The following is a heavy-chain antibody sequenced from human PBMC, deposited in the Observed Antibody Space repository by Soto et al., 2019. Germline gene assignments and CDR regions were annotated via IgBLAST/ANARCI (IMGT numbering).Heavy chain of an antibody. CDR1: GFSLSNARMG. J-gene: IGHJ6*02. V-gene: IGHV2-26*01. Sequence: QVTLKESGPVLVKPTETLTLTCTVSGFSLSNARMGVSWIRQPPGKALEWLAHIFSNDEKSYSTSLKSSLTNSKDTSKSQVGLTMTNMDPVDTATYYCARYGYYPYYYYGMDVWGQGSTVTVSS. D-gene: IGHD4-17*01. CDR3: ARYGYYPYYYYGMDV. CDR2: IFSNDEK.